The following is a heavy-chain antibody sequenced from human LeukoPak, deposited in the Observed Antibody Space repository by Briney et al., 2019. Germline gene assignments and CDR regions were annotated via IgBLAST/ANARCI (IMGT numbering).Heavy chain of an antibody. V-gene: IGHV3-9*01. CDR1: GFTFEDHV. J-gene: IGHJ1*01. Sequence: AGGSLRLSCAASGFTFEDHVMHWVRQAPGKGLEWVSSISWSGDRMGYADAVKGRFTISRDNAKNSLFLQMNSLRAEDTALYYCAKELGVPAAGWQIQHWGQGTLVTVSS. D-gene: IGHD6-13*01. CDR3: AKELGVPAAGWQIQH. CDR2: ISWSGDRM.